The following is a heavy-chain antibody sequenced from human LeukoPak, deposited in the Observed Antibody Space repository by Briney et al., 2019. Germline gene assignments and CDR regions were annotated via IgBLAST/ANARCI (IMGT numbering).Heavy chain of an antibody. J-gene: IGHJ4*02. Sequence: GGSLRLSCAASGFTFSSYAMSWVRQAPGKGLEWVSAISGSGGSTYYADSVKGRFTISRDNSKNTLYLQLNNVRTEDTATYFCAKEQYPGYFDFWGQGTLVTVSA. CDR1: GFTFSSYA. CDR2: ISGSGGST. V-gene: IGHV3-23*01. D-gene: IGHD1-14*01. CDR3: AKEQYPGYFDF.